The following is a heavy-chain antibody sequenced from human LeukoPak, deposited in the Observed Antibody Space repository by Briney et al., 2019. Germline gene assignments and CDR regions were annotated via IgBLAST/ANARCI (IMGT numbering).Heavy chain of an antibody. CDR3: ARQGVGDYFYYYGMDV. V-gene: IGHV5-51*01. D-gene: IGHD4-17*01. CDR2: IYPGDSDT. Sequence: GESLKISCKGSGYSFTSYWIGWVRQMPGKGLEWMGIIYPGDSDTRYSPSFQGQVTISADKSISTAYLQWSSLKASDTAMYYCARQGVGDYFYYYGMDVWGKGTTVTVSS. J-gene: IGHJ6*04. CDR1: GYSFTSYW.